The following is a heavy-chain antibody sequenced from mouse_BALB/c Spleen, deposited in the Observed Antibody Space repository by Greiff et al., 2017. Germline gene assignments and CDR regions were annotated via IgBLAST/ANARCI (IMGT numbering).Heavy chain of an antibody. D-gene: IGHD1-1*01. Sequence: EVQLVESGAELVKPGASVKLSCTASGFNIKDTYMHWVKQRPEQGLEWIGRIDPANGNTKYDPKFQGKATITADTSSNTAYLQLSSLTSEDTAVYYCARGITTVVAGDYWGQGTSVTVSS. J-gene: IGHJ4*01. CDR1: GFNIKDTY. V-gene: IGHV14-3*02. CDR3: ARGITTVVAGDY. CDR2: IDPANGNT.